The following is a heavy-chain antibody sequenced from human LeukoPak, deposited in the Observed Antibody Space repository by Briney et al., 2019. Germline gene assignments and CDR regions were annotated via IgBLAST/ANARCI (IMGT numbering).Heavy chain of an antibody. CDR2: VSGSGGAT. Sequence: GGSLRLSCAASGFTFNKYAMSWDRQAPGMGLEWLSYVSGSGGATYYADSVKGRFTISRDNSKNTVYLQMGSLRAEDTPVYYCAKSRGGTYKYYIDVWGNGTTVTVSS. CDR1: GFTFNKYA. V-gene: IGHV3-23*01. D-gene: IGHD1-1*01. CDR3: AKSRGGTYKYYIDV. J-gene: IGHJ6*03.